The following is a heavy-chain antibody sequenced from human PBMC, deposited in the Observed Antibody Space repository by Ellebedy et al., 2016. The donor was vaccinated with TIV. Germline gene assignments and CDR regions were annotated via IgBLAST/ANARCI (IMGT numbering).Heavy chain of an antibody. J-gene: IGHJ4*02. CDR3: STGGHEDTAKVNLDY. CDR1: GYTLTELS. CDR2: FDPEDGET. Sequence: AASVKVSCKVSGYTLTELSMHWVRQAPGKGLEWMGGFDPEDGETIYAQKFQGRVTMTDDTSTDTAYMELSSLRSEDTAVYSCSTGGHEDTAKVNLDYWGQGTLVTVSS. D-gene: IGHD5-18*01. V-gene: IGHV1-24*01.